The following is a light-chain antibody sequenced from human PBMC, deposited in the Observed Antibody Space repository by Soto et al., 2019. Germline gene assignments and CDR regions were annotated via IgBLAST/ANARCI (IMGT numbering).Light chain of an antibody. CDR3: SSYTSSTLYV. Sequence: QSVLTQPASVSGSLGQSITISCTGTSVDVGGYNYVSWYQHHPGKAPRLLIFEVSNRPSGVSNRFSGSKSGNTASLTISGLQAEDEADYYCSSYTSSTLYVFGTGTKVTVL. J-gene: IGLJ1*01. CDR1: SVDVGGYNY. V-gene: IGLV2-14*01. CDR2: EVS.